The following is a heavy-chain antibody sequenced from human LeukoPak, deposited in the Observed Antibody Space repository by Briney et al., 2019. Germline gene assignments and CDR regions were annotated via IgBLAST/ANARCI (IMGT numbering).Heavy chain of an antibody. Sequence: GGSLRLSCAASEFTFSSYSMNWVRQAPGKGLEWVSYITNSGNSKSYADSVRGRFTISRDNTKNSLYLQMNSLRAEDTAVYYCAKLFGHVTVFDSWGQGTLVTVSS. CDR3: AKLFGHVTVFDS. CDR1: EFTFSSYS. J-gene: IGHJ4*02. CDR2: ITNSGNSK. V-gene: IGHV3-48*01. D-gene: IGHD3-3*01.